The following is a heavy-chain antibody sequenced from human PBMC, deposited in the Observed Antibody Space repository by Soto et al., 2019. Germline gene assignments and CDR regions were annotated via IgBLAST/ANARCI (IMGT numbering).Heavy chain of an antibody. CDR1: GGSVSSDSHY. CDR3: ARTARTSASTDY. V-gene: IGHV4-61*01. CDR2: IYYSGNT. J-gene: IGHJ4*02. D-gene: IGHD2-21*02. Sequence: QVQLQESGPGLVKPSETLSLTCTVSGGSVSSDSHYWSWIRQPPGKGLEWIGYIYYSGNTRYNPSLESRVPISLDTSKNQFSLELSSVTAADTALYYCARTARTSASTDYWGQGTLVTVSS.